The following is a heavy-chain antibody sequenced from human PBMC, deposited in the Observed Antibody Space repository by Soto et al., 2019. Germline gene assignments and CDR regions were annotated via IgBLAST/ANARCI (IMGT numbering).Heavy chain of an antibody. J-gene: IGHJ3*02. CDR2: FDPEDGET. D-gene: IGHD3-22*01. V-gene: IGHV1-24*01. Sequence: GASVKVSCKVSGYTLTELFMHWVRQAPGRGLEWMGGFDPEDGETIYAQKFQGRVTMTEDTSTDTAYMELSSLRSEDTAVYYCATVTRYYYDSSGYPQIAAFDIWGQGTMVTVSS. CDR1: GYTLTELF. CDR3: ATVTRYYYDSSGYPQIAAFDI.